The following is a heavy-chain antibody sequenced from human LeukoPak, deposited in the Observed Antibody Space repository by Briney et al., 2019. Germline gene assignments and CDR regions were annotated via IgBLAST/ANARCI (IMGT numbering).Heavy chain of an antibody. V-gene: IGHV1-46*01. CDR3: ARDYGGATDY. Sequence: GASVKVSFKASGYTFTSYYMHRVRQAPGQGLEWMGIINPSGGSTSYAQKFQGRVTMTRDTSTSTVYMELSNLRSEDTAVYYCARDYGGATDYWGQGTLVTVSS. CDR1: GYTFTSYY. J-gene: IGHJ4*02. CDR2: INPSGGST. D-gene: IGHD1-26*01.